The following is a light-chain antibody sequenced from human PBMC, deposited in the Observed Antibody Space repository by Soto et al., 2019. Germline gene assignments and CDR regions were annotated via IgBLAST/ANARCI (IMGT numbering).Light chain of an antibody. J-gene: IGKJ1*01. V-gene: IGKV4-1*01. CDR2: WAS. CDR3: QQYYSTPQT. CDR1: QSVLYRSNNKNY. Sequence: DIVMTQSPDSLAVSLGERATINCKSSQSVLYRSNNKNYLAWYQQKPGQPPKLLIFWASSRESGVPDRFSGSGSGTDFTFTINSLQAEDVAVYYCQQYYSTPQTFGQGTKVEIK.